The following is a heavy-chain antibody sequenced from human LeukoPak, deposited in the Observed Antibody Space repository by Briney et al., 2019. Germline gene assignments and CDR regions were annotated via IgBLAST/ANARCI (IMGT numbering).Heavy chain of an antibody. CDR3: AREEYDSSGYYPLGY. J-gene: IGHJ4*02. D-gene: IGHD3-22*01. CDR1: GYTFTGYY. V-gene: IGHV1-2*02. CDR2: INPNSGGT. Sequence: ASVKVSCKASGYTFTGYYMHWVRQAPGQGLEWMGWINPNSGGTNYAQKFQSRVTMTRDTSISTAYMELSRLRSDDTAVYYCAREEYDSSGYYPLGYWGQGTLVTVSS.